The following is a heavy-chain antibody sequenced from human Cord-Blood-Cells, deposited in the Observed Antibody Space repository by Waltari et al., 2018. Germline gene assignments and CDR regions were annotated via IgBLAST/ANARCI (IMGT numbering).Heavy chain of an antibody. Sequence: QLQLQESGPGLAKPSETLSLTCTVSGGSLSSSSYYWGWIRQRPGKGLVWIGSIYCSGSTYYNPSLKSRVTISVDTSKNQFSLKLSSVTAADTAVYYCASYGSGSYYNGNFDYWGQGTLVTVSS. V-gene: IGHV4-39*01. CDR1: GGSLSSSSYY. CDR2: IYCSGST. D-gene: IGHD3-10*01. CDR3: ASYGSGSYYNGNFDY. J-gene: IGHJ4*02.